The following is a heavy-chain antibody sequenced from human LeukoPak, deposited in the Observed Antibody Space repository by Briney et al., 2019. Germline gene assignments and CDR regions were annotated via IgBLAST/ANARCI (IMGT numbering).Heavy chain of an antibody. CDR3: AKDDASGWYGQVDQ. CDR1: GFRFDDYA. CDR2: ISWNSGNI. D-gene: IGHD6-19*01. J-gene: IGHJ4*02. V-gene: IGHV3-9*01. Sequence: GGSLRLSCAASGFRFDDYAMYWVRQLPGKGLEWVSGISWNSGNIGYADSVKGRFTISRDNVKNFLYLQMNSLRTEDTALYYCAKDDASGWYGQVDQWGQGTLVTVSS.